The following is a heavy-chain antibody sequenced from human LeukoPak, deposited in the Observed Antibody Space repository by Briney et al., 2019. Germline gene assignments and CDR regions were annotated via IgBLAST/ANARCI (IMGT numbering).Heavy chain of an antibody. D-gene: IGHD1-26*01. CDR2: INPSGGST. Sequence: EASVKVSCKASGYTFTTYYIHWVRQAPGQGLEWMGIINPSGGSTSYAQKFQGRVTMTRDMSTTTAYMELNSLRSEDTAVYYCARASSGSYSNRDAFAIWGQGTMVTVSS. CDR1: GYTFTTYY. V-gene: IGHV1-46*01. J-gene: IGHJ3*02. CDR3: ARASSGSYSNRDAFAI.